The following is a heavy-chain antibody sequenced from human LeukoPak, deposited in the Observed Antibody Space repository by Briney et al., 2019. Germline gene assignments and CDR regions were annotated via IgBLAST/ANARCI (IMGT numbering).Heavy chain of an antibody. CDR1: GYSLSDLS. CDR2: FVLEDGER. Sequence: ASVKVSCKVSGYSLSDLSMHWVRQGPGKGLEWMGGFVLEDGERIYAQKFRGRVRVTEDTSTDTAYMELSRLRSEDTAVYYCATLDLPPSTAAVASWGQGTLVTVSS. V-gene: IGHV1-24*01. CDR3: ATLDLPPSTAAVAS. J-gene: IGHJ5*01. D-gene: IGHD6-13*01.